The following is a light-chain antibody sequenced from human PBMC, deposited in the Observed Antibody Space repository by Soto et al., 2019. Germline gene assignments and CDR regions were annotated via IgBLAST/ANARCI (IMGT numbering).Light chain of an antibody. CDR2: DVS. J-gene: IGLJ1*01. CDR1: SSDVGGYNY. Sequence: QSVLTQPASVSGSPGQSITISCTGTSSDVGGYNYVSWYQQHPGRVPKLLIYDVSYRPSGVSNRFSGSKSGNTASLTISGFQAEDEAEYYCSSYTNSTTFGVFGTGTKDTDL. V-gene: IGLV2-14*03. CDR3: SSYTNSTTFGV.